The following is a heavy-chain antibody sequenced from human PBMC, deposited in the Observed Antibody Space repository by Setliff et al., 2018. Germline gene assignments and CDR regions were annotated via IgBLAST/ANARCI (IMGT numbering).Heavy chain of an antibody. CDR1: GGPINSDRYY. J-gene: IGHJ4*02. CDR2: VYSSGST. V-gene: IGHV4-39*01. D-gene: IGHD3-10*01. Sequence: SETLSLTCTVSGGPINSDRYYWGWIRQPPGKGLEWIGSVYSSGSTYYNPSLKSRVTISVDTSQYQFSLKLSSVTAADTAVYFCARQPSSGAYYNPRPYYFDYWGQGTLVTVSS. CDR3: ARQPSSGAYYNPRPYYFDY.